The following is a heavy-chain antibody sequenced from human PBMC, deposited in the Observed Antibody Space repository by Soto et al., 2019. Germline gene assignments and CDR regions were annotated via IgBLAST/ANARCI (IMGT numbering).Heavy chain of an antibody. Sequence: QVQLVESGGGVVQPGRSLRLSCAASGFTFSSYAMHWVRQAPGKGLEWVAVISYDGSNKYYADSVTGRFTISRDNSKSTLYLQMNCLRAEGTAVYYCAGVLDIVARGFYYYYYGMDVWGQGTTVTLSS. J-gene: IGHJ6*02. D-gene: IGHD5-12*01. V-gene: IGHV3-30-3*01. CDR1: GFTFSSYA. CDR2: ISYDGSNK. CDR3: AGVLDIVARGFYYYYYGMDV.